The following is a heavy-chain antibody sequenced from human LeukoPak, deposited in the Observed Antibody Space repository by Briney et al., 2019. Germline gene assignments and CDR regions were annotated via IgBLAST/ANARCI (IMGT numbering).Heavy chain of an antibody. CDR1: GFTFSSYS. D-gene: IGHD3-22*01. CDR2: ISSRSATI. Sequence: GGSLRLSCAASGFTFSSYSMNWVRQAPGKGLEWVSYISSRSATIYYADSAKGRFTISRDNAKNSLYLQMNSLRAEDTAVYYCASPYYYDGSSYYHFFDHWGQGTLVTVSS. V-gene: IGHV3-48*01. J-gene: IGHJ4*02. CDR3: ASPYYYDGSSYYHFFDH.